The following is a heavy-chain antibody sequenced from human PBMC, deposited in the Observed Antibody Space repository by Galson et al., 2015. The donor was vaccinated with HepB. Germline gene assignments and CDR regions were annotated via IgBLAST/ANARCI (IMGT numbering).Heavy chain of an antibody. Sequence: SVKVSCKASGGTFSSYTISWVRQAPGQGLEWMGRIIPILGIANYAQKFQGRVTITADKSTSTAYMELSSLRSEDTAVYYCATASTLGIAVAGNYFDYWGQGTLVTVSS. V-gene: IGHV1-69*02. CDR3: ATASTLGIAVAGNYFDY. D-gene: IGHD6-19*01. CDR2: IIPILGIA. J-gene: IGHJ4*02. CDR1: GGTFSSYT.